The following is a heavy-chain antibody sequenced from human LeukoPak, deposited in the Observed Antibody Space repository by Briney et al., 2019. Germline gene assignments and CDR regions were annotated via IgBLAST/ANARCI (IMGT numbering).Heavy chain of an antibody. CDR1: GFTVSSNY. Sequence: PGGSLRLSCAASGFTVSSNYMSWVRQAPGKGLEWVSVIYSGGSTYYADSVKGRFTVSRDNSKNMLYLQMNSLRVSDTAVYYCAGDTSGYYYVDYWGQGTLVTVSS. D-gene: IGHD3-22*01. CDR3: AGDTSGYYYVDY. V-gene: IGHV3-53*01. J-gene: IGHJ4*02. CDR2: IYSGGST.